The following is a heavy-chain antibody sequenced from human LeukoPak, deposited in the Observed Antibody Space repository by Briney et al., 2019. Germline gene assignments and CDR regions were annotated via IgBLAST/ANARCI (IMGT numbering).Heavy chain of an antibody. D-gene: IGHD6-19*01. CDR3: GRRAVAGPHTGDY. Sequence: SETLSLTCAVYGGSFSGYYWSWIRQPPGKGLEWIGEINHSGSTNYNPSLKSRVTISVDTSKNQFSLTLSSVTAADTAVYYCGRRAVAGPHTGDYWGQGTLVTVSS. V-gene: IGHV4-34*01. CDR2: INHSGST. J-gene: IGHJ4*02. CDR1: GGSFSGYY.